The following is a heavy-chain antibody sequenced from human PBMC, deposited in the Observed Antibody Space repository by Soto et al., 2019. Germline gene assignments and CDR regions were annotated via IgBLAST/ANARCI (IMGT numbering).Heavy chain of an antibody. D-gene: IGHD5-18*01. V-gene: IGHV3-23*01. J-gene: IGHJ4*02. CDR3: AKYYMVTRSPFDY. Sequence: EVQLLESGGGLVQPGGSLRLSCAASGFTFSSYAMSWVRQAPGKGLEWVSSITSTGDRAYYADSVKGRFTVSRDNSKNTLYLQMNSPRAEDTAVYYCAKYYMVTRSPFDYWGQGTLVTVSS. CDR2: ITSTGDRA. CDR1: GFTFSSYA.